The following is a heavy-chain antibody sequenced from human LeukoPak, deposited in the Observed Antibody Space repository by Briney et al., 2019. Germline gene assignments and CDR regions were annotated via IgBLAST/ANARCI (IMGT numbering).Heavy chain of an antibody. V-gene: IGHV1-18*01. Sequence: ASVKVSCKASGYTFTSYGISWVRQAPGQGLEWMGWISAYNGNTNYAQKLQGRVTMTTDTSTSTAYMELRSLRSDDTAVYYCARGGGITFGGVIFQFYYPEFDYWGQGTLVTVSS. CDR1: GYTFTSYG. D-gene: IGHD3-16*02. CDR2: ISAYNGNT. J-gene: IGHJ4*02. CDR3: ARGGGITFGGVIFQFYYPEFDY.